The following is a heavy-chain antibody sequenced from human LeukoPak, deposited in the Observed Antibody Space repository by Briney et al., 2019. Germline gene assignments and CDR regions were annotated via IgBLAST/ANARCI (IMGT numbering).Heavy chain of an antibody. V-gene: IGHV1-8*01. D-gene: IGHD2-15*01. CDR3: ARATVREVVAAAYYFDY. J-gene: IGHJ4*02. CDR1: GYTFTSYD. Sequence: GASVKVYCKASGYTFTSYDINWVRQATGQGLEWMGWMNPNSGNTGYAQKFQGRVTMTRNTSISTAYMELSSLRSEDTAVYYCARATVREVVAAAYYFDYWGQGTLVTVSS. CDR2: MNPNSGNT.